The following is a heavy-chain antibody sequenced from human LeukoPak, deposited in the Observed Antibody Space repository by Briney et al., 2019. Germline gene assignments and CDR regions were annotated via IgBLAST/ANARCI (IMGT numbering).Heavy chain of an antibody. J-gene: IGHJ4*02. V-gene: IGHV3-30*04. Sequence: PGGSLRLSCAASGFTFSSYAMHWVRQAPGKGREGVAVISYDGSNKYYADSVKVRFTISRDNCKNTMYLQMNSLRAENTPVYYCARSDPYQLLYAVFDYWGQRSLVT. CDR3: ARSDPYQLLYAVFDY. D-gene: IGHD2-2*02. CDR1: GFTFSSYA. CDR2: ISYDGSNK.